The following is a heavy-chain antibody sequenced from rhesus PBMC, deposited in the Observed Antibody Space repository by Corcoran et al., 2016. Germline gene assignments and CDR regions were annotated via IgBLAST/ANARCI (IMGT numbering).Heavy chain of an antibody. V-gene: IGHV4-122*02. Sequence: QVQLQESGPGLVKPSETLSLTCAVSGYSISGYYWSWIRQAPGKGLEWIGYITYSGSTSDNPSLKSRVTISRDTSKNQFSLKLSSVTAADTAVYYCARDNSGYSYYFDYWGQGVLVTVSS. CDR2: ITYSGST. CDR1: GYSISGYY. D-gene: IGHD5-24*01. CDR3: ARDNSGYSYYFDY. J-gene: IGHJ4*01.